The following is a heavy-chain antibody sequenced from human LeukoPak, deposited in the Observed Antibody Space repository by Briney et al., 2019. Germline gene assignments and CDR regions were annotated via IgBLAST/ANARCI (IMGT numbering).Heavy chain of an antibody. Sequence: SVKVSCKASGGTFSSYAISWVRQAPGQGLEWMGGIIPIFGTANYAQKFQGRVTITADESTSTAYMELSSLRSEDTAVYYCALPAARPGYYYYGMDVWGQGTTVTVSS. D-gene: IGHD2-2*01. CDR2: IIPIFGTA. J-gene: IGHJ6*02. CDR1: GGTFSSYA. V-gene: IGHV1-69*13. CDR3: ALPAARPGYYYYGMDV.